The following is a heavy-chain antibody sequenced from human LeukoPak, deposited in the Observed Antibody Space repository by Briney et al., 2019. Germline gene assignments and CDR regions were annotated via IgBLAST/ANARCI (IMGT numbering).Heavy chain of an antibody. D-gene: IGHD4-17*01. J-gene: IGHJ5*02. CDR2: INHSGST. CDR1: GFTFSNYA. V-gene: IGHV4-34*01. CDR3: ARLVRYGDYARANNWFDP. Sequence: GSLRLSCAASGFTFSNYAMSWVRQPPGKGLEWIGEINHSGSTNYNPSLKSRVTISVDTSKNQFSLKLSSVTAADTAVYYCARLVRYGDYARANNWFDPWGQGTLVTVSS.